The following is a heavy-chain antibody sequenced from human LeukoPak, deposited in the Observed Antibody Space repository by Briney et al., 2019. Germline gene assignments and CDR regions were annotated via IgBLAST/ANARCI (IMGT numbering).Heavy chain of an antibody. CDR2: ISAYNGNT. Sequence: ASVKVSCKASGYTFTGYGISWVRQAPGQGLEWMGWISAYNGNTNYALKLQGRVTMTTDTSTSTAYMELRSLRSDDTAVYYCATDSSGPTPDAFDIWGQGTMVTVSS. CDR1: GYTFTGYG. J-gene: IGHJ3*02. V-gene: IGHV1-18*01. CDR3: ATDSSGPTPDAFDI. D-gene: IGHD6-19*01.